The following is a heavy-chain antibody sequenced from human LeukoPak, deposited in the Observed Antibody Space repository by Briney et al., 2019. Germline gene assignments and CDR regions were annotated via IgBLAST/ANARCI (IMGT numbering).Heavy chain of an antibody. J-gene: IGHJ4*02. Sequence: PSETLSLTCAVYGGSFSGYYWSWIRQPPGKGLEWIGEINHSGSTNYNPSLKSRVTIPVDTSKNQFPLQLSSVTPADAAVYYCTRWEGGSYYDFDYWGQGTLVTVSS. CDR3: TRWEGGSYYDFDY. V-gene: IGHV4-34*01. D-gene: IGHD1-26*01. CDR1: GGSFSGYY. CDR2: INHSGST.